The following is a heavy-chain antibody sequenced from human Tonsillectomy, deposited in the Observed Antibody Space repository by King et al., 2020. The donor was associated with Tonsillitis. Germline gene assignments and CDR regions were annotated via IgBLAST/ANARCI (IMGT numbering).Heavy chain of an antibody. J-gene: IGHJ3*02. CDR3: ARPNAAARFGRNDAFDI. CDR2: IYPGDSDT. Sequence: QLVQSGAEVKKPGESLKISCKGSGYSFTSYWIGWVRQMPGKGLEWMGIIYPGDSDTRYSPSFQGQVTISADKSISTAYLQWSSLKASDTAMYYCARPNAAARFGRNDAFDIWGQGTMVTVSS. D-gene: IGHD6-13*01. CDR1: GYSFTSYW. V-gene: IGHV5-51*01.